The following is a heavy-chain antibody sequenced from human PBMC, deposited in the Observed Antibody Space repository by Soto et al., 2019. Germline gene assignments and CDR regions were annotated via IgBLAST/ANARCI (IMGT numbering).Heavy chain of an antibody. D-gene: IGHD4-17*01. V-gene: IGHV3-15*01. CDR1: GFTFSNAW. CDR2: IKSKTDGGTT. Sequence: GGSLRLSCAASGFTFSNAWMSWVRQAPGKGLEWVGRIKSKTDGGTTDYAAPVKGRFTISRDDSKNTLYLQMNSLKTEDTAVYYCTTGVDYGDYVPHEEYYYYYMDVWGKGTTVTVSS. CDR3: TTGVDYGDYVPHEEYYYYYMDV. J-gene: IGHJ6*03.